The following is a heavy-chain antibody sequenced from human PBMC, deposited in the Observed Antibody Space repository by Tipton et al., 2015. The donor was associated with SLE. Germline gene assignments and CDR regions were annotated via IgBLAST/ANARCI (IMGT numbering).Heavy chain of an antibody. V-gene: IGHV4-59*01. D-gene: IGHD3-9*01. Sequence: TLSLTCTVSGGSISSYYWSWIRQPPGKGLEWIGYIYYSGSTNYNPSLKSRVTISVDTSKNQFSLKLSSVTAADTAVYYCARAPGILTGFFDYWGQGTPVTVSS. J-gene: IGHJ4*02. CDR3: ARAPGILTGFFDY. CDR2: IYYSGST. CDR1: GGSISSYY.